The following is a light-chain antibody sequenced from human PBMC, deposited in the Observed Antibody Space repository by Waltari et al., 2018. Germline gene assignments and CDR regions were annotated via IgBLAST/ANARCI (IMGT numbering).Light chain of an antibody. Sequence: DIQLTQSPSSLSASVGDRVTITCRASQDISNYLNWYQQKPGKAPKLLIYDASVLETGVPSRFSGSQSGTDFTLTISSLLPEDIATYYCQRYDNLPVFAFGPGTKVDVK. CDR3: QRYDNLPVFA. V-gene: IGKV1-33*01. J-gene: IGKJ3*01. CDR1: QDISNY. CDR2: DAS.